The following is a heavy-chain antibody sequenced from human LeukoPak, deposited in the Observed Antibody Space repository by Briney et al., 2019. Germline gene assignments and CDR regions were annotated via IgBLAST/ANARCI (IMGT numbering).Heavy chain of an antibody. V-gene: IGHV3-11*06. Sequence: PGGSLRLSCAVSGFTFSDYYMSWIRQAPGKGLEWVSYISTGSTYTKYAGSVKGRFTISRDNAKNSLYLQMNSLRAEDTAVYYCARHDRLSGRPWWYFDLWGRGTLVTVSS. J-gene: IGHJ2*01. D-gene: IGHD1-1*01. CDR1: GFTFSDYY. CDR3: ARHDRLSGRPWWYFDL. CDR2: ISTGSTYT.